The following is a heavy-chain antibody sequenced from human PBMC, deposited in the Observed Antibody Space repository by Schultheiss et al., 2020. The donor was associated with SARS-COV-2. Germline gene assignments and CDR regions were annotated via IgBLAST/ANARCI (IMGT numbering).Heavy chain of an antibody. Sequence: GGSLRLSCAASGFTFSSYEMNWVRQAPGKGLEWVAVISYDGSNKYYADSVKGRFTISRDNSKNTLYLQMNSLRAEDTAVYYCANLAVAGHSGFDYWGQGTLVTVSS. J-gene: IGHJ4*02. V-gene: IGHV3-30*18. CDR2: ISYDGSNK. D-gene: IGHD6-19*01. CDR3: ANLAVAGHSGFDY. CDR1: GFTFSSYE.